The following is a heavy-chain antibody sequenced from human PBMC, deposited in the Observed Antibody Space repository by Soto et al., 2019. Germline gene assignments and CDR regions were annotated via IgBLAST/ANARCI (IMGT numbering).Heavy chain of an antibody. CDR3: TRGDSCNWDF. CDR2: INPGGTVT. CDR1: GLTIGTSW. J-gene: IGHJ4*02. Sequence: ELQLVESGGDLVQPGGSLRLSCAVSGLTIGTSWMSWVRQAPGKGLEWVANINPGGTVTYYVDSVKGRFTISRDNAKNSVYLQMTSLRAEDTAVYYCTRGDSCNWDFGGQGTLVIVSS. D-gene: IGHD3-22*01. V-gene: IGHV3-7*03.